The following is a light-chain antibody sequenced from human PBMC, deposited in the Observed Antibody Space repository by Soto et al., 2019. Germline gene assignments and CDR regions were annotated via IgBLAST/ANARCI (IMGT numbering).Light chain of an antibody. J-gene: IGKJ1*01. CDR2: KTS. CDR3: QYYNDYCWT. Sequence: DIQLTQSPSTLSASVGDRVTITCRASQSISSWLAWYQQKPGKAPNRLIYKTSNLESGVPSRFSGSGSGTEFNLTISSLQPDDFATYYCQYYNDYCWTFGQGTKVEIK. CDR1: QSISSW. V-gene: IGKV1-5*03.